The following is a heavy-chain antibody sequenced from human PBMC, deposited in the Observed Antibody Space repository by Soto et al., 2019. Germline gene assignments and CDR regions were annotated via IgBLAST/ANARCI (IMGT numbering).Heavy chain of an antibody. CDR3: VRDRDWAIEI. V-gene: IGHV3-11*04. J-gene: IGHJ3*02. D-gene: IGHD3-9*01. Sequence: GGTLRLSCAASGGALSGYNRNWIRQAPGKGLEWISYTDTSGKYTYYPDSVRGRFTISRHDARNSVYLQLNSLRDEDTAVYYCVRDRDWAIEIWGQGTMVTVS. CDR1: GGALSGYN. CDR2: TDTSGKYT.